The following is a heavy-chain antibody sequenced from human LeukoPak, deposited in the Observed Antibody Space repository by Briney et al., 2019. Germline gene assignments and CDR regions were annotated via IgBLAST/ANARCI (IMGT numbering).Heavy chain of an antibody. CDR1: GFTFSSYE. CDR2: ISSSGSTI. J-gene: IGHJ4*02. CDR3: ARGEYSSSSGLDY. D-gene: IGHD6-6*01. Sequence: GGSLRLSCAASGFTFSSYEMNWVRQAPGKGLEWVSYISSSGSTIYYADSVKGRFTISRDNAKNSLFLQMNSLRAEDTAVYYCARGEYSSSSGLDYWGQGTLVTVSS. V-gene: IGHV3-48*03.